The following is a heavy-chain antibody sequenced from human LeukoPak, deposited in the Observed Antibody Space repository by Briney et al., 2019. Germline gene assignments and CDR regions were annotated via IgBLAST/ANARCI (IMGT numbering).Heavy chain of an antibody. CDR1: GFTFSIYW. CDR2: INSDGSST. V-gene: IGHV3-74*01. Sequence: KSGGSLRLSCAASGFTFSIYWVHWARQAPGKGLVWVSSINSDGSSTSYADSVKGRFTISRDNAKNTLYLQMNTLRAEDTAVYYCASLDYGGQASSATVSS. CDR3: ASLDY. J-gene: IGHJ4*02.